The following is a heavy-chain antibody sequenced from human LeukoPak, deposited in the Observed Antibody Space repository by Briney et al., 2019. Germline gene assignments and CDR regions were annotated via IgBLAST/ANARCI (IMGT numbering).Heavy chain of an antibody. V-gene: IGHV3-66*01. CDR2: IYSGGST. J-gene: IGHJ5*02. Sequence: GGSLRLSCAASGFTVSSNYMSWVRQAPGKGLEWVSVIYSGGSTYYADSVKGRFTISRDNSKNTLYLQMNSLRAEDTAVYYCARDWSSTSVAFDPWGQGTLVTVSS. CDR1: GFTVSSNY. D-gene: IGHD2-2*01. CDR3: ARDWSSTSVAFDP.